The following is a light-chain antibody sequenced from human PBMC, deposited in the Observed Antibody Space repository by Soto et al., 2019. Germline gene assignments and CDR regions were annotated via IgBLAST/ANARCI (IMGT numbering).Light chain of an antibody. CDR1: QGIRSY. CDR2: GAS. J-gene: IGKJ3*01. V-gene: IGKV1-9*01. Sequence: DIELTQSPSFLSASVGDRVTITCRASQGIRSYLASYQQRPGKAPELLIYGASTLRPRGATTFSGSGSGTEFTLTISSLQHEDLASSFSQQLNTYHPFFTFGHGTKVHIK. CDR3: QQLNTYHPFFT.